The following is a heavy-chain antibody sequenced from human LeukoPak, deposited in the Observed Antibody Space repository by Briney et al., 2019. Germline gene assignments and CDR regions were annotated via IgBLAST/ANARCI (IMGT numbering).Heavy chain of an antibody. V-gene: IGHV4-39*01. J-gene: IGHJ3*02. CDR1: GGSISRSSYY. CDR2: IYYSDSGKM. CDR3: ARRPPALGAFDI. Sequence: SETLSLTCSVSGGSISRSSYYWGWIRQSLGKGLEWIGSIYYSDSGKMYYNPSLKSRVTMSADTSKNQFSLRVSSVTAADTAVYYCARRPPALGAFDIWGQGTMVSVSS.